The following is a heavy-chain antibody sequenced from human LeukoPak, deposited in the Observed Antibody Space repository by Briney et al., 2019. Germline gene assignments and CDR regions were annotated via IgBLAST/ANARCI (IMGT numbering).Heavy chain of an antibody. CDR3: AKDLYGDYGY. CDR1: GFTFSSYG. V-gene: IGHV3-30*18. Sequence: PGGSLRLPCAASGFTFSSYGMHWVRQAPGKGLEWVAVISYDGSNKYYADSVKGRFTISRDNSKNTLYLQMNSLRAEDTAVYYCAKDLYGDYGYWGQGTLVTVSS. J-gene: IGHJ4*02. CDR2: ISYDGSNK. D-gene: IGHD4-17*01.